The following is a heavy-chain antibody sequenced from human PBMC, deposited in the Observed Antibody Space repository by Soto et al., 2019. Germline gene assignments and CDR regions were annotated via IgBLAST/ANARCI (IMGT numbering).Heavy chain of an antibody. J-gene: IGHJ6*02. CDR2: IFHSGNS. CDR1: GSSMSGFY. V-gene: IGHV4-38-2*02. Sequence: TSETLSLTCAVSGSSMSGFYWGWVRQPPGKGLEWIGSIFHSGNSYYNPSLKSRVILSVDTSKNQFSLNLTAAIAADTAVYYCAREDDGMDVWGQGTPVPVYS. CDR3: AREDDGMDV.